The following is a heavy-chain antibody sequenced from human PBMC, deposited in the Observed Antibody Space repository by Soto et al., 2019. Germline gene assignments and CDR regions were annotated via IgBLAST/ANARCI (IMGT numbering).Heavy chain of an antibody. D-gene: IGHD3-10*01. J-gene: IGHJ6*02. V-gene: IGHV3-23*01. Sequence: HPGGSLRLSYAASGFTFSSYALGWVRQAPGRGLECVSAISGSGVSTFYADSVKGRFTISRDASKNTLYLQMNTLTAEDTAVYYCAKDHRIWGRLVEYMDVWGQGTTVTVSS. CDR1: GFTFSSYA. CDR2: ISGSGVST. CDR3: AKDHRIWGRLVEYMDV.